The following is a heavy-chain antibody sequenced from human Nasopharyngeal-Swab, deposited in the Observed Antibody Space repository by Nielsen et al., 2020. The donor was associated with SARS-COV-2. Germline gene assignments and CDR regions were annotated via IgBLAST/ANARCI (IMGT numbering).Heavy chain of an antibody. CDR3: ATVWMEGYYYYYYMDV. CDR1: GGTFSSYA. J-gene: IGHJ6*03. D-gene: IGHD2-8*01. CDR2: IIPIFGTA. Sequence: SVQVSCKASGGTFSSYAISWVRQAPAQGLEWMGGIIPIFGTANYAQKFQGRVTITADESTSTAYMELSSLRSEDTAVYYCATVWMEGYYYYYYMDVWGKGTTVTVSS. V-gene: IGHV1-69*13.